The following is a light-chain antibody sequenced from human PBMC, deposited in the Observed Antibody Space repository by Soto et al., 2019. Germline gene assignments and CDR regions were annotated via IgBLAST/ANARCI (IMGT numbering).Light chain of an antibody. V-gene: IGLV2-23*01. J-gene: IGLJ2*01. Sequence: QSALTQPASVSGSPGQSITISCTGTSSDVGSYNLVSWYQQHPGKAPKLMIYEGSKRPSGVSNRFSGSKSGNTASLTISGLQAEDETDYYCCSYAGPHVVVGGGTKLTVL. CDR1: SSDVGSYNL. CDR2: EGS. CDR3: CSYAGPHVV.